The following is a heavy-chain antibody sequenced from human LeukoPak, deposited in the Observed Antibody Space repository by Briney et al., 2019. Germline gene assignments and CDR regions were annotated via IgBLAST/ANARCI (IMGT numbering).Heavy chain of an antibody. J-gene: IGHJ2*01. CDR2: ISSSTYI. D-gene: IGHD3-22*01. CDR3: ARGPDRRYFDL. Sequence: GGSLRLSCAASGFTFSSYSMNWVRQAPGKGLEWVSSISSSTYIYYADSVKGRFTISRDNAKNSLYLQMNSLRAEDTAVYYCARGPDRRYFDLWGRGTLVTVSS. CDR1: GFTFSSYS. V-gene: IGHV3-21*01.